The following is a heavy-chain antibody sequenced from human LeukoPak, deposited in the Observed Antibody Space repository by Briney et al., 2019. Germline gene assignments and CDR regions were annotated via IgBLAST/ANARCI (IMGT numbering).Heavy chain of an antibody. Sequence: GGSLRLSCAASGFTFSSYAMSWVRQAPGKGLEWVSAISGSGGSTYYADSVKGRFNISRDNSKNTLYLQMNSLRAEDTAVYYCCRYYYDSSGYPHHDAFDIWGQGTMVTVSS. CDR1: GFTFSSYA. D-gene: IGHD3-22*01. V-gene: IGHV3-23*01. CDR3: CRYYYDSSGYPHHDAFDI. CDR2: ISGSGGST. J-gene: IGHJ3*02.